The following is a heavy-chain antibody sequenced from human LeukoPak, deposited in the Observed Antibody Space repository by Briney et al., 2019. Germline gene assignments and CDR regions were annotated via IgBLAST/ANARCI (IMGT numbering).Heavy chain of an antibody. CDR1: GYSISSGYY. V-gene: IGHV4-38-2*01. CDR2: IYHSGST. D-gene: IGHD6-13*01. CDR3: ARCERAAQPPFDY. Sequence: SETLSLTCAVSGYSISSGYYWGWIRQPPGKGPEWIGSIYHSGSTYYNPSLKSRVTISVDTSKNQFSLKLSSVTAADTAVYYCARCERAAQPPFDYWGQGTLVTVSS. J-gene: IGHJ4*02.